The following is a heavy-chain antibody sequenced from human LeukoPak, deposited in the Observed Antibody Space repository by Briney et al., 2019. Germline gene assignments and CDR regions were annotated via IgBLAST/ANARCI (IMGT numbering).Heavy chain of an antibody. CDR2: ISGSGGDT. CDR1: GFTFSSYA. Sequence: GGSLRPSCTASGFTFSSYAMSWVRQAPGKGLEWVSVISGSGGDTYYGDSVKGRFTISRDNSKNTLYLQMNSLRADDTAVYYCAKDGVATITFDYWGQGTLVTVSS. V-gene: IGHV3-23*01. CDR3: AKDGVATITFDY. J-gene: IGHJ4*02. D-gene: IGHD5-12*01.